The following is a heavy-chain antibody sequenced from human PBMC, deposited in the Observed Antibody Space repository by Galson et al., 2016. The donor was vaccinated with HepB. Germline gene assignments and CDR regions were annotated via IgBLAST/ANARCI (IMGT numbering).Heavy chain of an antibody. Sequence: SLRLSCAASGFTFSTYGMHWVRQAPGKGLEWVSSIDNSGGRTHYAASVKGRFTISRDNSKNTLFLQMNSLRAEDTALYYCAKDRWTGQLLPHGFDYWGQGTLVTVSS. CDR2: IDNSGGRT. V-gene: IGHV3-23*01. CDR3: AKDRWTGQLLPHGFDY. CDR1: GFTFSTYG. D-gene: IGHD6-6*01. J-gene: IGHJ4*02.